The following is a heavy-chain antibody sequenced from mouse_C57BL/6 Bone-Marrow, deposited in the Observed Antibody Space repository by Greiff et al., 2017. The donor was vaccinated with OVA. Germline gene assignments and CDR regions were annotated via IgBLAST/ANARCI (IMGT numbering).Heavy chain of an antibody. CDR2: ISSGGDYI. Sequence: EVNLVESGEGLVKPGGSLKLSCAASGFTFSSYAMSWVRQTPEKRLEWVAYISSGGDYIYYADTVKGRFTISRDNARNTLYLQMSSLKSEDTAMYYCTKITTVVAKGYWYFDVWGTGTTGTVSS. J-gene: IGHJ1*03. CDR1: GFTFSSYA. D-gene: IGHD1-1*01. V-gene: IGHV5-9-1*02. CDR3: TKITTVVAKGYWYFDV.